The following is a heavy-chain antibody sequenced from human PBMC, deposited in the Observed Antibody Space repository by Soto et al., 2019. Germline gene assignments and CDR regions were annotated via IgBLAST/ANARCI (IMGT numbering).Heavy chain of an antibody. Sequence: PSETLSLTCTVSGGSFSSYYWSWIRQPPGKGLEWIGYIYYSGSTNYNPSLKSRVTISVDTSKNQFSLKLSSVTAADTAVYYCARGNYYDSSGYYEDWGQGTRVTVSS. CDR2: IYYSGST. J-gene: IGHJ4*02. V-gene: IGHV4-59*01. D-gene: IGHD3-22*01. CDR1: GGSFSSYY. CDR3: ARGNYYDSSGYYED.